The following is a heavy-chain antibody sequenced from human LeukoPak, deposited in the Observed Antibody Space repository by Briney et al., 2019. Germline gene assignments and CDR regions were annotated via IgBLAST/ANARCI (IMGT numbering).Heavy chain of an antibody. V-gene: IGHV4-31*03. CDR1: GGSISSGGYY. Sequence: SETLSLTCTVSGGSISSGGYYWSWIRQHPGKGLEWIGYIYYSGSTYYNPSLKSRVTIPVDTSKNQFSLKLSSVTAADTAVYYCARERWVYDWFDPWGQGTLVTVSS. CDR3: ARERWVYDWFDP. D-gene: IGHD5-24*01. CDR2: IYYSGST. J-gene: IGHJ5*02.